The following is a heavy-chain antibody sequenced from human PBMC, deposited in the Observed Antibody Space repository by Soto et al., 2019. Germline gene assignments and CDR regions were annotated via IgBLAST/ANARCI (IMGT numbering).Heavy chain of an antibody. Sequence: QVQLVQSGAEVKKPGASVKVSCKASGYTFTSYGISWVRQAPGQGLEWMGWISAYNGNTNYAQKLQGRVTITTDTSTITAYMEQRSLRSDDTAVYYCARWSSSCHVDYWGQGTLVTVSS. CDR1: GYTFTSYG. CDR2: ISAYNGNT. CDR3: ARWSSSCHVDY. J-gene: IGHJ4*02. V-gene: IGHV1-18*01. D-gene: IGHD6-19*01.